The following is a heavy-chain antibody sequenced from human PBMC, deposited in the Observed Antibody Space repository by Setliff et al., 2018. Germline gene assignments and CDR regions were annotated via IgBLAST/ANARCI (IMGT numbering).Heavy chain of an antibody. V-gene: IGHV1-69-2*01. Sequence: RASVKVSCKASGYTFTDYYMHWVQQAPGKGLEWMGRVDPEDGETIYAEKFQGRVTITADTSTDTAYMELSSLRSEDTAVYYCAIHYYDSSGYFDYWGQGTLVTVSS. CDR2: VDPEDGET. J-gene: IGHJ4*02. CDR3: AIHYYDSSGYFDY. D-gene: IGHD3-22*01. CDR1: GYTFTDYY.